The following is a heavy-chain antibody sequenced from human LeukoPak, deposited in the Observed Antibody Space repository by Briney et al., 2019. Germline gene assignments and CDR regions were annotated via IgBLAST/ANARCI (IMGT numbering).Heavy chain of an antibody. Sequence: HPRGSLRLSCAASGFTFSSYEMNWVRQAPGKGLEWVSYISSSGSTIYYADSVKGRFTISRDNAKNSLYLQMNSLRAEDTAVYYCARADLRGGYDGSEVVTNDYWGQGTLVTVSS. J-gene: IGHJ4*02. D-gene: IGHD3-22*01. CDR3: ARADLRGGYDGSEVVTNDY. CDR2: ISSSGSTI. CDR1: GFTFSSYE. V-gene: IGHV3-48*03.